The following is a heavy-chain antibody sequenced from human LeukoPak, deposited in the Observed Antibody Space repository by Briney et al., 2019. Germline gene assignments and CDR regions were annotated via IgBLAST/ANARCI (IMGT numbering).Heavy chain of an antibody. J-gene: IGHJ3*02. CDR1: GGSISIYY. V-gene: IGHV4-59*08. Sequence: SETLSLTCTVSGGSISIYYGSWIRQSPGKGLEWIGYISNSGSTNYNPSLKSRFSISLDTSKHQFSLRLSSVTAADTAVYYCAGVGPTTNAFDIWGQGTMVTVSS. CDR2: ISNSGST. D-gene: IGHD1-26*01. CDR3: AGVGPTTNAFDI.